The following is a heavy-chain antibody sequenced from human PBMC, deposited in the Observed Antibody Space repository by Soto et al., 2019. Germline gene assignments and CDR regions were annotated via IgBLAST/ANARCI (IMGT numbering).Heavy chain of an antibody. CDR2: ISGSGGST. D-gene: IGHD3-16*02. J-gene: IGHJ4*02. CDR1: GFTFSSYA. Sequence: GGSLRLSCAASGFTFSSYAMSWVRQASGKGLEWVSAISGSGGSTYYADSVKGRFTISRDNSKNTLYLQMNSLRAEDTAVYYCAKDLRIMITFGGVIVHYWGQGTLVTVSS. CDR3: AKDLRIMITFGGVIVHY. V-gene: IGHV3-23*01.